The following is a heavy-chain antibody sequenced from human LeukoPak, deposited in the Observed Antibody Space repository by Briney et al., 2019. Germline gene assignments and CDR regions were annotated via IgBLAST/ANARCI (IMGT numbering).Heavy chain of an antibody. V-gene: IGHV4-59*01. CDR2: IYYSGST. D-gene: IGHD1-7*01. CDR3: ARVRVSYNWNYAGCFDP. CDR1: GGSISSYY. J-gene: IGHJ5*02. Sequence: SSETLSLTCTVSGGSISSYYWSWIRQPPGKGLEWIGYIYYSGSTNYNPSLKSRVTISVDTSRNQFSLKLISVTAADTAVYYCARVRVSYNWNYAGCFDPWGLGTLVT.